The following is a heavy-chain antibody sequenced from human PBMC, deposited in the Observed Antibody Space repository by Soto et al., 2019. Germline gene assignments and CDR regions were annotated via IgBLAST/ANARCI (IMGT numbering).Heavy chain of an antibody. CDR2: IYYSGST. J-gene: IGHJ4*02. D-gene: IGHD1-26*01. CDR3: ASYGWRWELLDRVY. CDR1: GGSISSXSYY. Sequence: XQLQESGPGLVKPSETLSLTCTVSGGSISSXSYYXGWIRQPPGKGLEWIGSIYYSGSTYYNPSLKSRVTISVDTXXNXXXXXXXXXTAADTAVYYCASYGWRWELLDRVYWGQGTLVTVSS. V-gene: IGHV4-39*01.